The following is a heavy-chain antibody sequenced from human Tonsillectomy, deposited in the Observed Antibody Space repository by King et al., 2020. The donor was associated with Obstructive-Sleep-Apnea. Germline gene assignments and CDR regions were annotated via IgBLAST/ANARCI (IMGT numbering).Heavy chain of an antibody. Sequence: LQLQESGPGLVKPSETLSLTCTVSGGSISSSSYYWSWIRQPPGKGLEWIGSIYYSGSTYYNPSLKSRVTISLDTSKNQFSLKLSSVTAADTAVYYCAREGRWLQFRGDDYWGQGTLVTVSS. V-gene: IGHV4-39*07. CDR3: AREGRWLQFRGDDY. CDR2: IYYSGST. J-gene: IGHJ4*02. D-gene: IGHD5-24*01. CDR1: GGSISSSSYY.